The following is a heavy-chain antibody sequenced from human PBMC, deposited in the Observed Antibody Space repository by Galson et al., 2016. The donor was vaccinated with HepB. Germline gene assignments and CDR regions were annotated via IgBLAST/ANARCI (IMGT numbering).Heavy chain of an antibody. D-gene: IGHD3-9*01. V-gene: IGHV3-30*18. CDR3: AKKAHILTGPDAFDI. CDR2: ISYDGNNK. CDR1: GFTFSSYG. J-gene: IGHJ3*02. Sequence: SLRLSCAASGFTFSSYGIHWVRQAPGKGLEWVAVISYDGNNKCYADSVKGRFTISRDNSKNTLYLQMSSLRAEDTAVYYCAKKAHILTGPDAFDIWGQGTMVTVSS.